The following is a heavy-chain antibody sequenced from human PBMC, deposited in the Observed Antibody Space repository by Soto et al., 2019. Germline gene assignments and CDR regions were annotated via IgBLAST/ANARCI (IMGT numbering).Heavy chain of an antibody. CDR1: HGSITSGDYF. V-gene: IGHV4-39*01. CDR2: VHSSGGT. CDR3: ASVVVGATRQTGSDH. D-gene: IGHD2-15*01. J-gene: IGHJ4*02. Sequence: SETLSLTCTVSHGSITSGDYFWAWIRQPPGKGLEFIGSVHSSGGTYYSPSLKSRASISIDKSRNQFSLKLTSVNAGDTAVYFCASVVVGATRQTGSDHWGQGTLVTAPQ.